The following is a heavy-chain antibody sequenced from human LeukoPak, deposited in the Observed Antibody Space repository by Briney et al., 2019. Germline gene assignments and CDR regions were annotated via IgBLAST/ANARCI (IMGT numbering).Heavy chain of an antibody. Sequence: SETLSLTCTVSGGSISSYYWSWIRQPPGKGLQWIGYIYYSGSTNYNPSLKSRVTISVDTSKNQFSLKLSSVTAADTAVYYCARSYGDYEVTPFDYWGQGTLVTVSS. CDR2: IYYSGST. V-gene: IGHV4-59*08. CDR3: ARSYGDYEVTPFDY. CDR1: GGSISSYY. J-gene: IGHJ4*02. D-gene: IGHD4-17*01.